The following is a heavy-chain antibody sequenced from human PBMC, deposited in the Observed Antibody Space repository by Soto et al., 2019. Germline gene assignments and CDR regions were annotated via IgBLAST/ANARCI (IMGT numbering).Heavy chain of an antibody. CDR1: GFTFSNAW. CDR2: ISSSSSTI. J-gene: IGHJ3*02. V-gene: IGHV3-48*01. CDR3: ARERLNDAFDI. Sequence: GGSLRLSCAASGFTFSNAWINWVRQAPGKGLEWVSYISSSSSTIYYADSVKGRFTISRDNAKNSLYLQMNSLRAEDTAVYYCARERLNDAFDIWGQGTMVTVSS. D-gene: IGHD6-25*01.